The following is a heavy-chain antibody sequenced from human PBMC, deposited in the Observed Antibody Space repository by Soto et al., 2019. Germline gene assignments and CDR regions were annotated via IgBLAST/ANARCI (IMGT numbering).Heavy chain of an antibody. CDR1: GGTFSSYA. D-gene: IGHD6-19*01. CDR3: SRFIMVGGWFDPNYYHGMDV. V-gene: IGHV1-69*06. CDR2: IIPIFGTA. J-gene: IGHJ6*02. Sequence: VASVKVSCKASGGTFSSYAISWVRQAPGQGLEWMGGIIPIFGTANYAQKFQGRVTITADTSTGTVYMELRSLKSDDTAIYYCSRFIMVGGWFDPNYYHGMDVWGQGTTVTVSS.